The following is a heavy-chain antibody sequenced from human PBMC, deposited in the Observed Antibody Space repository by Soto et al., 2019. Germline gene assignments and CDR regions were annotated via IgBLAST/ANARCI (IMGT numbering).Heavy chain of an antibody. D-gene: IGHD2-2*01. Sequence: QLQLQESGSGLVKPSQTLSLTCAVSGGSISSGGYSWSWIRQPPGKGLEWIGYIYHSGSTYYNPSLKSRGTISVDRSKNQFSLKLSSVTAAETAVYYCARGGAPGRAAIWFDPWGQGTLVTVSS. J-gene: IGHJ5*02. V-gene: IGHV4-30-2*01. CDR2: IYHSGST. CDR1: GGSISSGGYS. CDR3: ARGGAPGRAAIWFDP.